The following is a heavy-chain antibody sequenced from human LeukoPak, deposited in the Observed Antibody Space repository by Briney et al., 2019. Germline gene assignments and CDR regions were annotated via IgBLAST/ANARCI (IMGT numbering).Heavy chain of an antibody. D-gene: IGHD2-21*02. CDR1: GYSISSGYY. Sequence: SETLSLTCTVSGYSISSGYYWGWIRQPPGKGLEWIGSIYHSGSTYYNPSLKSRVTISVDTSKNQFSLKLSSVTAADTAVYYCARGGRGGGDVAFDIWGQGTMVTVSS. CDR3: ARGGRGGGDVAFDI. J-gene: IGHJ3*02. CDR2: IYHSGST. V-gene: IGHV4-38-2*02.